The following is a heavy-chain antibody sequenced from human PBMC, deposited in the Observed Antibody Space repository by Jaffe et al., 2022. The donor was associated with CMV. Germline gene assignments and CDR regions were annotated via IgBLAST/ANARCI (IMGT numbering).Heavy chain of an antibody. J-gene: IGHJ6*03. D-gene: IGHD3-3*01. CDR3: ARGALFGVAPPKGDYYYYMDV. Sequence: QVQLVQSGAEVKKPGASVKVSCKASGYTFTSYGISWVRQAPGQGLEWMGWISAYNGNTNYAQKLQGRVTMTTDTSTSTAYMELRSLRSDDTAVYYCARGALFGVAPPKGDYYYYMDVWGKGTTVTVSS. CDR2: ISAYNGNT. CDR1: GYTFTSYG. V-gene: IGHV1-18*04.